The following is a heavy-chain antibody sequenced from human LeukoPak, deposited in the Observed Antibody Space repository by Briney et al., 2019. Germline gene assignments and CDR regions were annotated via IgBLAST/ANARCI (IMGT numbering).Heavy chain of an antibody. D-gene: IGHD2-8*01. Sequence: SVKVSCKASGGTFSSYAISWVRQAPGQGLEWMGGIIPIFGTANYAQKFQGRVTITADESTSTAYMELSSLRSEDTAVYYCARELRILYSLSGMDVWAKGPRSPSP. J-gene: IGHJ6*02. CDR2: IIPIFGTA. CDR1: GGTFSSYA. V-gene: IGHV1-69*13. CDR3: ARELRILYSLSGMDV.